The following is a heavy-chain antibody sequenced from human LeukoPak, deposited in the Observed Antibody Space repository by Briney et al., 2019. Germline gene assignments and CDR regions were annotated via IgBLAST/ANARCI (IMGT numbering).Heavy chain of an antibody. Sequence: SGTLSLTYTDSGGSLNTNTWWSWVRQPPGKGLEWTGEVFHSGSTNYNPSLESRLSISMDKSNNRFSLKLSSVTAADTAVYYCASEVLGARAFEYWGQGILVTVSS. D-gene: IGHD1-26*01. CDR3: ASEVLGARAFEY. V-gene: IGHV4-4*02. CDR2: VFHSGST. J-gene: IGHJ4*02. CDR1: GGSLNTNTW.